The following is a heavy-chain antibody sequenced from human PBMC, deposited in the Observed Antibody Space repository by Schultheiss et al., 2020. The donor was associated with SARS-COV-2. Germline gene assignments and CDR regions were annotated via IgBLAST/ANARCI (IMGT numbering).Heavy chain of an antibody. Sequence: SETLSLTCAVYGGSFSGYYWSWIRQPPGKGLEWIWSIYHSGSTYYNPSLKSRVTISVDTSKNQFSLKLSSVTAADTAVYYCARDGIGSSAWGKGTTVTVSS. CDR3: ARDGIGSSA. D-gene: IGHD6-6*01. CDR2: IYHSGST. J-gene: IGHJ6*04. CDR1: GGSFSGYY. V-gene: IGHV4-34*01.